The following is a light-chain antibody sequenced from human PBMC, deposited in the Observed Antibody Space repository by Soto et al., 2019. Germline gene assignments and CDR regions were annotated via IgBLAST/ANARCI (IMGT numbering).Light chain of an antibody. V-gene: IGKV3-11*01. Sequence: EIVLTQSPATLSLSPGERATLSCRASQSVSKYLAWYQQKPGQAPRLLIHDASNRATGIPARFSGSGSGTDFTLTISSLEPEDFGVYYCQQRSNWPQITFGGGTMLEIK. CDR3: QQRSNWPQIT. CDR2: DAS. J-gene: IGKJ4*01. CDR1: QSVSKY.